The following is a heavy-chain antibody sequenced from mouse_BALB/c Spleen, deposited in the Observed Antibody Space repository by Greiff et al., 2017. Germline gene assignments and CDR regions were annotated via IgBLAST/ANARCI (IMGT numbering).Heavy chain of an antibody. CDR3: AEGGGSGFDY. V-gene: IGHV5-6-5*01. J-gene: IGHJ2*01. CDR2: ISSGGST. Sequence: EVHLVESGGGLVKPGGSLKLSCAASGFTFSSYAMSWVRQTPEKRLEWVASISSGGSTYYPDSVKGRFTISRDNARNILYLQMSSLRSEDTAMYYCAEGGGSGFDYWGQGTTLTVSS. CDR1: GFTFSSYA. D-gene: IGHD1-1*01.